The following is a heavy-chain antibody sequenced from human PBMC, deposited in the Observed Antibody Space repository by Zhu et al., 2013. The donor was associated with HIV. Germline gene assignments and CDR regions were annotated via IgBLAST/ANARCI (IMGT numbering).Heavy chain of an antibody. Sequence: HVQLVQSGVEVKKPGASMKLSCQASGYSFLSHGLSWVRQAPGKGIEWMGYINPKNGDTKLAQTFRDRISVTRDTSINTVYMELRSLTSDDTAVYYCARDPSTRYYTDIWGKGTTVIVSS. V-gene: IGHV1-18*04. CDR3: ARDPSTRYYTDI. D-gene: IGHD3-9*01. CDR1: GYSFLSHG. CDR2: INPKNGDT. J-gene: IGHJ6*03.